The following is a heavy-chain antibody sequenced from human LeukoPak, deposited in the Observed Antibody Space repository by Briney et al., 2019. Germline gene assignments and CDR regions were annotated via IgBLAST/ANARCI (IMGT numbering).Heavy chain of an antibody. J-gene: IGHJ4*02. CDR3: AKDDTYYYDSSGYYYDY. Sequence: GRSLRLSCAASGFTFSSYAMSWVRQAARKGLGWVSSISGSGGSTYYAASVKGRFTISTDNSKNTLYLQMNSLRAEDTAVYYCAKDDTYYYDSSGYYYDYWGQGTLVTVS. D-gene: IGHD3-22*01. CDR1: GFTFSSYA. CDR2: ISGSGGST. V-gene: IGHV3-23*01.